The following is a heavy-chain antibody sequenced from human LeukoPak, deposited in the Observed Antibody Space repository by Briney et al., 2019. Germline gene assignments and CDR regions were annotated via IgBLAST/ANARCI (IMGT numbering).Heavy chain of an antibody. D-gene: IGHD6-19*01. J-gene: IGHJ4*02. CDR1: GFTFSSYS. CDR2: ISSSSSYI. Sequence: PGGSLRLSCAASGFTFSSYSMNWVRQAPGKGLEWVSSISSSSSYIYYADSVKGRFTISRVNAKNSLYLQMNSLRAEDTAVYYCARSVAVAGRSTRHRHFDYWGQGTLVTVSS. V-gene: IGHV3-21*01. CDR3: ARSVAVAGRSTRHRHFDY.